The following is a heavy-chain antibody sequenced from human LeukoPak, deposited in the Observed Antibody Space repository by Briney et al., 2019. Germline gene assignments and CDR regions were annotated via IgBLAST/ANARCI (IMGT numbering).Heavy chain of an antibody. CDR3: ARVSGYDWESFYDY. D-gene: IGHD5-12*01. V-gene: IGHV4-30-4*07. J-gene: IGHJ4*02. Sequence: PSQTLSLTCAVSGGSIKSGGYSWSWIRQPPGKGLEWIGYIYYSGSTYYNPSLKSRLTISVDTSKNQFSLKLSSVTAADTAMYYCARVSGYDWESFYDYWGQGSLVTVSS. CDR2: IYYSGST. CDR1: GGSIKSGGYS.